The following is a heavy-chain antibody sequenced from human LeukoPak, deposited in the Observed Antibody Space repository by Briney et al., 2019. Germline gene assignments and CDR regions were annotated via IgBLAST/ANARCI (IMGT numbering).Heavy chain of an antibody. Sequence: SETLSLTCAVYGGSFSGYYWSWIRQPPGKGLEWIGEINHSGSTNCNPSLKSRVTISVDTSKNQFSLKLSSVTAADTAVYYCARYNSLVYAIYNWFDPWGQGTLVTVSS. V-gene: IGHV4-34*01. CDR2: INHSGST. J-gene: IGHJ5*02. CDR3: ARYNSLVYAIYNWFDP. CDR1: GGSFSGYY. D-gene: IGHD2-8*01.